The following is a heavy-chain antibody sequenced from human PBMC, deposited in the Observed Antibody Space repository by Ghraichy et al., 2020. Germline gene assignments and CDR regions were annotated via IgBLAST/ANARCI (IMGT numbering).Heavy chain of an antibody. CDR3: AIVYKTDLDY. CDR1: GFTIRSYS. D-gene: IGHD1-1*01. Sequence: GGSLRLSCAGSGFTIRSYSMSWVRQAPGKGLEWVSAISYRGGETFYADSVKGRFTISRDTSKNTLSLQMDSLRAEDTAVYFCAIVYKTDLDYWGQGTLVTVSS. CDR2: ISYRGGET. J-gene: IGHJ4*02. V-gene: IGHV3-23*01.